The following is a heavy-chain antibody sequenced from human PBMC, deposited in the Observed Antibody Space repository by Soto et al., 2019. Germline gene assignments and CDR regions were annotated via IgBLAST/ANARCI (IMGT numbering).Heavy chain of an antibody. V-gene: IGHV3-21*01. CDR1: GFTFSSYS. J-gene: IGHJ4*02. CDR3: ARDFWYDSSGYYYGAPYYFDY. CDR2: ISSSSSYI. D-gene: IGHD3-22*01. Sequence: GGSLRLSCAASGFTFSSYSMNWVRQAPGKGLEWVSSISSSSSYIYYADSVKGRFTISRDNAKNSLYLQMNSLRAEDMAVYYCARDFWYDSSGYYYGAPYYFDYWGQGTLVTSPQ.